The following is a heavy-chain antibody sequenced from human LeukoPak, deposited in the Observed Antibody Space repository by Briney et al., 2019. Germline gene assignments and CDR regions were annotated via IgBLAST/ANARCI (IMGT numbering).Heavy chain of an antibody. J-gene: IGHJ4*02. D-gene: IGHD3-10*01. CDR1: GYTFTSYG. Sequence: GASVKVSCKASGYTFTSYGISWVRQAHGQGLEWMGWIGPYHGNTNYAQNLQGRVTMTTDTSTSTAYMELGSLGSDDTAVYYCARDQDSMVRGVIGYWGQGTLVTVSS. CDR3: ARDQDSMVRGVIGY. CDR2: IGPYHGNT. V-gene: IGHV1-18*01.